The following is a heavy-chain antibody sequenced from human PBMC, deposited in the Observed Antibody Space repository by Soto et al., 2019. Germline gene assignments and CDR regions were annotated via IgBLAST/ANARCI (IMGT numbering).Heavy chain of an antibody. D-gene: IGHD6-13*01. Sequence: QVQLQESGPGLVKPSGTLSLTCAVSGDSISSRNWWTWVRQPPGKGLEWIGEIYHSGSTNYSPTLKGRVSVSVDMSKHQFSLKLTSVTAADTAVYYCARGGNVAAAGTIYLDSWGQGTLVTVSS. J-gene: IGHJ4*02. V-gene: IGHV4-4*02. CDR3: ARGGNVAAAGTIYLDS. CDR2: IYHSGST. CDR1: GDSISSRNW.